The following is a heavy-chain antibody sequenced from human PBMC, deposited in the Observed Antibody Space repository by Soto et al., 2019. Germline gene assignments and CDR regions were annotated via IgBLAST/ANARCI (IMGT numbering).Heavy chain of an antibody. V-gene: IGHV2-26*01. D-gene: IGHD3-10*01. J-gene: IGHJ5*02. CDR3: ARIRCLWFGEVVYNWFDP. Sequence: HVTLKESGPVLMKPTETLTLTCTASGFSLSNARMGVTWILQPPGKSLKWLAHIFSNYEKSYSTSLKSRFTSTKDTSKSQVVLNITSLDPVDTSTYYCARIRCLWFGEVVYNWFDPWGQGPLVTVSS. CDR2: IFSNYEK. CDR1: GFSLSNARMG.